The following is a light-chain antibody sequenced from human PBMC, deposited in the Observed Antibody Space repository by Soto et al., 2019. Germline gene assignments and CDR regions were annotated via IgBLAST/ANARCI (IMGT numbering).Light chain of an antibody. CDR1: QSVSSSY. CDR2: AAS. J-gene: IGKJ1*01. V-gene: IGKV3D-20*02. CDR3: QYRSNRPPWT. Sequence: EMVLTQYPGTLALSPGGRATLSCRASQSVSSSYLAWYQQKPGQAPRLLIYAASNRATGIPARFSGSGSGTDFTLTISSLEPEDFAVYFCQYRSNRPPWTFGQGTKVDIK.